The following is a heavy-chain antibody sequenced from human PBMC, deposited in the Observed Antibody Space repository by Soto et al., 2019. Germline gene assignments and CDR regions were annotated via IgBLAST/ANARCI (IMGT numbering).Heavy chain of an antibody. J-gene: IGHJ6*02. CDR1: GFSLSTTGEG. Sequence: QITLKESGPPLVKPTQTLTLTCTFSGFSLSTTGEGVGWIRQPPGKALEWLALIYWDDDKRYSPSLKSRLTITKDTSKNQVDLTMANLDPVDTATYYCVQSRCGGDCLQSYSSHSYYGLDVWGQGTTVTVSS. V-gene: IGHV2-5*02. CDR2: IYWDDDK. CDR3: VQSRCGGDCLQSYSSHSYYGLDV. D-gene: IGHD2-21*02.